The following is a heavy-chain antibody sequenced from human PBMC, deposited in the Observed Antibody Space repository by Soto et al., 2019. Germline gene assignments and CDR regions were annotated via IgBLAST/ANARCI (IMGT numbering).Heavy chain of an antibody. Sequence: PGGSLRLSCAASGFTFSSYAMSWVRQAPGKGLEWVSAISGSGGSTYYADSVKGRFTISRDNSKNTLYLQMNSLRADDTAVYYCAKDAISIVATRPYYFDYWGQGTLVTVSS. V-gene: IGHV3-23*01. J-gene: IGHJ4*02. D-gene: IGHD5-12*01. CDR3: AKDAISIVATRPYYFDY. CDR1: GFTFSSYA. CDR2: ISGSGGST.